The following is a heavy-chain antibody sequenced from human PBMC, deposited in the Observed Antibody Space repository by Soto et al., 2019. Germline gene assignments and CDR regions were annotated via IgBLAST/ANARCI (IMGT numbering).Heavy chain of an antibody. CDR2: ISGSGGST. CDR1: GFTFSSYA. Sequence: EVQLLESGGGLVQPGGSLRLSCVASGFTFSSYAMSWVRQAPGKGLEWGSAISGSGGSTYYADSVKGRFTIYRDNSKNTLYLQMNSLRAEDTAVYYCATCMDRGVITRYYMDVWGKGTTVTVSS. D-gene: IGHD3-10*01. CDR3: ATCMDRGVITRYYMDV. J-gene: IGHJ6*03. V-gene: IGHV3-23*01.